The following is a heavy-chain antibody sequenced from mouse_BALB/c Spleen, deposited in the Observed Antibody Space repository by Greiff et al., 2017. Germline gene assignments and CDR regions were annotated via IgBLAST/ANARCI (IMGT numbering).Heavy chain of an antibody. CDR3: ARDYDYWFAY. D-gene: IGHD2-4*01. CDR2: ISSGSSTI. Sequence: EVQVVESGGGLVQPGGSRKLSCAASGFTFSSFGMHWVRQAPEKGLEWVAYISSGSSTIYYADTVKGRFTISRDNPKNTLFLQMTSLRSEDTAMYYCARDYDYWFAYWGQGTLVTVSA. V-gene: IGHV5-17*02. J-gene: IGHJ3*01. CDR1: GFTFSSFG.